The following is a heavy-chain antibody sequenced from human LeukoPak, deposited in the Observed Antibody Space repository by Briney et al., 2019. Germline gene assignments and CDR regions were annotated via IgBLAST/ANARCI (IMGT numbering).Heavy chain of an antibody. J-gene: IGHJ4*02. V-gene: IGHV3-23*01. CDR2: ISGSGGST. D-gene: IGHD2-2*01. CDR3: AKDGGYCSSTSCYLDY. Sequence: PGGSLRLSCAASGFTFSSYAMSWVRQAPGKGLEWVSAISGSGGSTYYADPVKGRFTISRDNSKNTLYLQMNSLRAEDTAVYYCAKDGGYCSSTSCYLDYWGQGTLVTVSS. CDR1: GFTFSSYA.